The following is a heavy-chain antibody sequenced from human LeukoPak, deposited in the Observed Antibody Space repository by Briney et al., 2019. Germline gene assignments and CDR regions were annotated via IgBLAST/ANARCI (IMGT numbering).Heavy chain of an antibody. Sequence: GSLRLSCAASGFTVSSNYMSWVRQAPGKGLEWIGEINHSGSTNYNPSLKSRVTILVDMSKSQFSLKLSSVTAADTAVYYCARVTGYMIEDYFDSWGQGTLVTVSS. CDR1: GFTVSSNY. D-gene: IGHD3-22*01. CDR2: INHSGST. J-gene: IGHJ4*02. CDR3: ARVTGYMIEDYFDS. V-gene: IGHV4-34*01.